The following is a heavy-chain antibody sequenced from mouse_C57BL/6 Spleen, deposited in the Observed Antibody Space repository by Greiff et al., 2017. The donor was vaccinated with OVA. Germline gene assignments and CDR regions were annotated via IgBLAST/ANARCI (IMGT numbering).Heavy chain of an antibody. Sequence: EVQRVESGEGLVKPGGSLKLSCAASGFTFSSYAMSWVRQTPEKRLEWVAYISSGGDYIYYADTVKGRFTISRDNARNTLYLQMSSLKSEDTAMYYCTRETGISGRAMDYWGQGTSVTVSS. CDR1: GFTFSSYA. J-gene: IGHJ4*01. V-gene: IGHV5-9-1*02. CDR3: TRETGISGRAMDY. CDR2: ISSGGDYI. D-gene: IGHD3-2*02.